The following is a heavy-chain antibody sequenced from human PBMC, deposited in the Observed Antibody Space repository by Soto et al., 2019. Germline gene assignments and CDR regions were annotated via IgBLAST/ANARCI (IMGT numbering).Heavy chain of an antibody. D-gene: IGHD1-1*01. V-gene: IGHV1-2*02. CDR3: ARSLYNEKGFDY. Sequence: ASVKGACKAAGYGFTNNDVGWVRQATGPGLEWMGWINHNSGGTNYEQKFQGRVTMTRDTSISTAYIELSRLRSDDTAVYYCARSLYNEKGFDYWGQGTLV. CDR1: GYGFTNND. J-gene: IGHJ4*02. CDR2: INHNSGGT.